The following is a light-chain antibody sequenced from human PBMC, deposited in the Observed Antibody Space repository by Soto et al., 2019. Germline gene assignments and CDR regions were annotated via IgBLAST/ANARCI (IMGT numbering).Light chain of an antibody. CDR2: EVT. V-gene: IGLV2-8*01. CDR1: SSDVGGYNY. CDR3: SSYAGSNNFGVL. Sequence: QSALTQSPSASGSPGQSVAISCTGTSSDVGGYNYVSWYQQHPGKAPKLMIYEVTKRPSGVPDRFSGSKSDNTASLTVSGLQAEAEADYYCSSYAGSNNFGVLFGGGTKLTVL. J-gene: IGLJ3*02.